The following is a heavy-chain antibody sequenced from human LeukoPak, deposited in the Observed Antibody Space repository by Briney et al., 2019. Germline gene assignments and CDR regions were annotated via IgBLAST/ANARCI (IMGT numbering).Heavy chain of an antibody. CDR2: IYTSGST. D-gene: IGHD2-8*01. V-gene: IGHV4-4*07. CDR1: GGSISSYY. J-gene: IGHJ6*03. Sequence: SETLSLTCIVSGGSISSYYWSWIRQPAGKGLGWIGRIYTSGSTKYNPSLKSRVTMSVDTSKNQFSLNLSSVTAADSALYYCARSVLGNYYYMDVWGKGTTVTVSS. CDR3: ARSVLGNYYYMDV.